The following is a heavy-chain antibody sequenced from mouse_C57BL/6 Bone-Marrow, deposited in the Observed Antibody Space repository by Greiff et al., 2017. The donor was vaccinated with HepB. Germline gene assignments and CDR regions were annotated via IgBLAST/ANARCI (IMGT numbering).Heavy chain of an antibody. D-gene: IGHD1-1*01. J-gene: IGHJ2*01. CDR3: AIITTVDSFDY. CDR1: GYTFTDYY. Sequence: EVQLQQSGPELVKPGASVKISCKASGYTFTDYYMNWVKQSHGKSLEWIGDINPNNGGTSYNQKFKGKATLTVDKSSSTAYMELRSLTSEDSAVYYCAIITTVDSFDYWGQGTTLTVSS. V-gene: IGHV1-26*01. CDR2: INPNNGGT.